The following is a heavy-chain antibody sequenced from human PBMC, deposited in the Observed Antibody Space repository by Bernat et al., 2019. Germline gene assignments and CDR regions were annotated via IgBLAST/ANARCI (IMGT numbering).Heavy chain of an antibody. D-gene: IGHD1-1*01. V-gene: IGHV4-39*01. CDR3: ARGSRRYSGFDP. J-gene: IGHJ5*02. CDR2: FSYTGGT. Sequence: QLQLQESGPGLVKPSETLSLTCPVSGGSISSSSYYWVWIRQAPGKGLEWVGSFSYTGGTYYNPSLHSRVTMSVDTSKNQFSLKLSSVTAADTAVYYCARGSRRYSGFDPWGQGTLVTVSS. CDR1: GGSISSSSYY.